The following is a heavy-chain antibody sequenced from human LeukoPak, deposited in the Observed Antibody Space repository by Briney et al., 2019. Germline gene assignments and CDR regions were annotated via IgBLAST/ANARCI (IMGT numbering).Heavy chain of an antibody. Sequence: GGSLRPSCAASGFTFSSYSTNWVSQAPGKGLEWVSSISSSRSHIYYADSVKGRLTISRDNAKNSLYLQMNSLRAEDTAVYYCARDDYGDYVVDYWGQGTLVTVSS. J-gene: IGHJ4*02. CDR1: GFTFSSYS. CDR2: ISSSRSHI. D-gene: IGHD4-17*01. V-gene: IGHV3-21*01. CDR3: ARDDYGDYVVDY.